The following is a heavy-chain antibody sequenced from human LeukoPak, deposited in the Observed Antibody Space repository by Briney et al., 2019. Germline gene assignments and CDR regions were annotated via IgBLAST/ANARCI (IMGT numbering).Heavy chain of an antibody. J-gene: IGHJ3*01. CDR2: ISFDGGEK. CDR3: ARNEAG. Sequence: GGSLRLSCAASRFTFSNYPMNWVRQAPGKGLEWVAVISFDGGEKYYSDSVQGRFTISRDNSKNTLYLQMNSLRVEDTALYYCARNEAGWGQGTMVTVSS. CDR1: RFTFSNYP. V-gene: IGHV3-30*04.